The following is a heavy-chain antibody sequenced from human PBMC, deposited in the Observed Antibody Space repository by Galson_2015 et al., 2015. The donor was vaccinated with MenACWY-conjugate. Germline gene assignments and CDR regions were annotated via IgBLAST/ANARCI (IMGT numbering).Heavy chain of an antibody. CDR1: GFTSGLTFTNSP. V-gene: IGHV3-23*01. CDR2: VSGSGSYT. D-gene: IGHD1-1*01. CDR3: AKVNSHGRDFDF. J-gene: IGHJ4*02. Sequence: SLRLSCAASGFTSGLTFTNSPMSWVRQAPGKGLEWVSSVSGSGSYTHYADSVKGRFSISRDNSDNAVFLHMNSLRAEDTAVYYCAKVNSHGRDFDFWGQGTMVTVSS.